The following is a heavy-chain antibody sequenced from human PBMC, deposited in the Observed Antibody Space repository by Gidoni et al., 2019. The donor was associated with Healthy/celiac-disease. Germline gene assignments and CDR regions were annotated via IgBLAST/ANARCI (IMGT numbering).Heavy chain of an antibody. Sequence: EVQLLESVGGLVQPGGSLRLSCAASGFTFSSYAMSWVRQAPGKGLEWVSAISGSGGSTYYADSVKGRFTISIDNSKNTLYLQMNSLRAEDTAVYYCAKGGYYYGSAEFDPWGQGTLVTVSS. D-gene: IGHD3-10*01. CDR2: ISGSGGST. CDR1: GFTFSSYA. J-gene: IGHJ5*02. V-gene: IGHV3-23*01. CDR3: AKGGYYYGSAEFDP.